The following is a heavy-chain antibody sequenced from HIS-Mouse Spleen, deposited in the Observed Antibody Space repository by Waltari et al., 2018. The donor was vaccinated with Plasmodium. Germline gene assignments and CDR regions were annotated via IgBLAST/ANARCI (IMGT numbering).Heavy chain of an antibody. CDR3: TTSPDIVVVPAAIETDY. V-gene: IGHV3-15*01. CDR1: GFTFSNAW. J-gene: IGHJ4*02. Sequence: GLVKPGGSLRLSCAASGFTFSNAWMSWVRQAPGKGLEWVGRIKSKTDGGTTDYAAPVKGRFTISRDDSKNTLYLQMNSLKTEDTAVYYCTTSPDIVVVPAAIETDYWGQGTLVTVSS. CDR2: IKSKTDGGTT. D-gene: IGHD2-2*01.